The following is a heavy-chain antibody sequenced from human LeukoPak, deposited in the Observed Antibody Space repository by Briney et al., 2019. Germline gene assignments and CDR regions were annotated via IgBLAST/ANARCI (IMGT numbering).Heavy chain of an antibody. Sequence: EPSETLSLTCTVSSGSISSSSYHWAWIRQPPGKGLEWIGSIYYSGTTYYNPSLKSRVTISVDTSKNQFSLKLSSVTAADTAAYYCTREYSSSSEYWGQGTLVTVPS. V-gene: IGHV4-39*02. CDR1: SGSISSSSYH. CDR2: IYYSGTT. J-gene: IGHJ4*02. D-gene: IGHD6-6*01. CDR3: TREYSSSSEY.